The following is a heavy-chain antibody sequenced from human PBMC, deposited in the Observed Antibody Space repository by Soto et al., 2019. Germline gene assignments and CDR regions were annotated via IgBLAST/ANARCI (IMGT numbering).Heavy chain of an antibody. CDR3: ARNDVQGLAAGDRFDY. CDR2: IHHRGTA. Sequence: QVQLQESGPGLVRPSQTLSLACNVSGDSISSGDYFWSWIRQNPGKGLEWIGCIHHRGTAFSNPSLTSRVTISVDTSKNQFSLELSSVTAADTAVYFCARNDVQGLAAGDRFDYWGHGTLVTVSS. CDR1: GDSISSGDYF. J-gene: IGHJ4*01. V-gene: IGHV4-31*03. D-gene: IGHD6-13*01.